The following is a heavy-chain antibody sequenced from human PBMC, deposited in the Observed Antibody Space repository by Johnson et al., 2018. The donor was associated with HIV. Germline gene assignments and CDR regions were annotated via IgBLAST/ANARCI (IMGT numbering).Heavy chain of an antibody. CDR3: AKAIAAAGEDAFDI. CDR1: GFTFSSYA. CDR2: ISSNGGST. Sequence: AQLVESGGGLVQPGGSLRLSCAASGFTFSSYAMHWVRQAPWKGLEYVSAISSNGGSTYYANSVKGRFTISRANSKNTLYLQMGSLRAEDKALYYCAKAIAAAGEDAFDIWGQGTMVTVSS. J-gene: IGHJ3*02. V-gene: IGHV3-64*01. D-gene: IGHD6-13*01.